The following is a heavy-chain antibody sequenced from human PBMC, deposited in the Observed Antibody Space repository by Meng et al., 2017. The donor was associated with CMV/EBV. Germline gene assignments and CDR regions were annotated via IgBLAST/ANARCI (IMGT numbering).Heavy chain of an antibody. J-gene: IGHJ5*02. CDR2: IYWDDDK. CDR3: AHRGRIAAAGTDWFDP. D-gene: IGHD6-13*01. CDR1: GFSLSTSGVG. Sequence: QITLNESGPTLVKPTQTLTLTCTFSGFSLSTSGVGVGWIRQPPGKALEWLALIYWDDDKRYSPSLKSRLTITKDTAKNQVVLTMTNMDPVDTATYYCAHRGRIAAAGTDWFDPWGQGTLVTVSS. V-gene: IGHV2-5*02.